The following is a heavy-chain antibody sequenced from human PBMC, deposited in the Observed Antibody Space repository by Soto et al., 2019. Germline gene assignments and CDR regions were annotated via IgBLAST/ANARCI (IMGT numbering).Heavy chain of an antibody. CDR2: IYYSGST. D-gene: IGHD2-2*01. J-gene: IGHJ3*02. V-gene: IGHV4-31*03. CDR3: ARDRCSSTSCYVGHDAFDI. CDR1: GGSISSGGYY. Sequence: QVQLQESGPGLVKPSQTLSLTCTVSGGSISSGGYYWSWIRQHPGKGLEWIGYIYYSGSTYYNPPLKSRVTISVDTSKNQFSLKLSSVTAADTAVYYCARDRCSSTSCYVGHDAFDIWGQGTMVTVSS.